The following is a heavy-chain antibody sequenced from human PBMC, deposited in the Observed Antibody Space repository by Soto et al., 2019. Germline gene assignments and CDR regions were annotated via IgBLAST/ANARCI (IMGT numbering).Heavy chain of an antibody. V-gene: IGHV1-69*13. J-gene: IGHJ6*02. CDR2: IIPMYGTT. Sequence: SVKVSCKSSGGSFSSSAVTWVRQAPGQGLEWMGRIIPMYGTTFYAQTFQGRVTITADESTSTVYMHLSSLKSEDTASYFCATSVGAIGYRFFNMDVWGQGTTVTVSS. D-gene: IGHD5-12*01. CDR3: ATSVGAIGYRFFNMDV. CDR1: GGSFSSSA.